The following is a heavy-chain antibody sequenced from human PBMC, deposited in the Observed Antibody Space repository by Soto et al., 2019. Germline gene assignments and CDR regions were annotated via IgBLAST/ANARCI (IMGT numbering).Heavy chain of an antibody. V-gene: IGHV4-30-4*01. CDR1: GGSISSGDYY. D-gene: IGHD5-12*01. J-gene: IGHJ4*02. Sequence: SETLSLTCTVSGGSISSGDYYRSWIRQPPGKGLEWIGYIYYSGSTYYNPSLKSRVTISVDTSKNQFSLKLSSVTAADTAVYYCARAKTSVYDSLKYFDYWGQGTLVTVSS. CDR2: IYYSGST. CDR3: ARAKTSVYDSLKYFDY.